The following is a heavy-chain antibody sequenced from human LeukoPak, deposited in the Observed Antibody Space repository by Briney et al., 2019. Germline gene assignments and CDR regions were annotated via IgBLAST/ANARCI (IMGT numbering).Heavy chain of an antibody. J-gene: IGHJ3*02. CDR2: IVVGSGNT. Sequence: SVKVSCKASGFTFTSSAMQWVRQARGQRLEWIGWIVVGSGNTNYAQKFQERVTITRDMSTSTAYIELSSLRSEDTAVYYCAADSEQWLVRHAFDIWGQGTMVTVSS. CDR3: AADSEQWLVRHAFDI. CDR1: GFTFTSSA. V-gene: IGHV1-58*02. D-gene: IGHD6-19*01.